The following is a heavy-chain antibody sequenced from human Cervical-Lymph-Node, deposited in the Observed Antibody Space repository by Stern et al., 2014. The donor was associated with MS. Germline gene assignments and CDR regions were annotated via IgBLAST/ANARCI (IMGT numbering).Heavy chain of an antibody. J-gene: IGHJ6*02. V-gene: IGHV3-9*01. CDR1: GFTFDDYA. CDR2: ISWNSGSI. CDR3: AKDRVQLLFPSYGMDV. Sequence: VQLVESGGGLVQPGRSLRLSCAASGFTFDDYAMHWVRQAPGKGLEWVSGISWNSGSIGYADSVKGRFTISRDNAKNSLYLQMNSLRPEDTALYCCAKDRVQLLFPSYGMDVWGQGTTVTVSS. D-gene: IGHD2-2*01.